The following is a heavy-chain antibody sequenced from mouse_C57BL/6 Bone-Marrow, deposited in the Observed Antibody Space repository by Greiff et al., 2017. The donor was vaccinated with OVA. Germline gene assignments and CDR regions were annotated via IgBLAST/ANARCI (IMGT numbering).Heavy chain of an antibody. V-gene: IGHV1-59*01. D-gene: IGHD3-2*02. CDR1: GYTFTSYW. CDR3: ARRGAAQDLYAMDY. CDR2: IDPSDSYT. Sequence: QVQLQQPGAELVRPGTSVTLSCKASGYTFTSYWMHWVQQRPGPGLEWIGVIDPSDSYTNYNQKFKGKATLTVDTSSSTAYMQLRSLTAEDSAVYYCARRGAAQDLYAMDYWGQGTSVTVSS. J-gene: IGHJ4*01.